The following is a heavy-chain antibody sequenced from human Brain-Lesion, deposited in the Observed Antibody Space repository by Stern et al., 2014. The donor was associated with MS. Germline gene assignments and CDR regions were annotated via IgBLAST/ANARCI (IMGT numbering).Heavy chain of an antibody. D-gene: IGHD5-18*01. CDR1: GDSITSGGYY. J-gene: IGHJ5*02. CDR3: ARDWSGTSIHLAPAYGGHIRFDP. CDR2: IYYSGAT. Sequence: VQLVQSGPGLVKPSQTLYLTCTVSGDSITSGGYYWSWIRQHPGRGLEGIGYIYYSGATFYNPALKSRVTISLDTSQNQFSLRLSSVTAADTAIYYCARDWSGTSIHLAPAYGGHIRFDPWGQGILVTVSS. V-gene: IGHV4-31*03.